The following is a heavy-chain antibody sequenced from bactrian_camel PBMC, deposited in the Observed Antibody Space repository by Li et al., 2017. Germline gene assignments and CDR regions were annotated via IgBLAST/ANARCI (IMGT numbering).Heavy chain of an antibody. V-gene: IGHV3S40*01. J-gene: IGHJ4*01. Sequence: VQLVESGGGLVQPGGSLRISCAASGFTFHENDMSWVRQAPGKGLEWISSTDGSGRTTAYADSVKGRFTISRANAKNTVYLQLNSLKTEDTAMYYCAKDFNPILDWGQGTQVTVS. CDR3: AKDFNPILD. CDR1: GFTFHEND. CDR2: TDGSGRTT.